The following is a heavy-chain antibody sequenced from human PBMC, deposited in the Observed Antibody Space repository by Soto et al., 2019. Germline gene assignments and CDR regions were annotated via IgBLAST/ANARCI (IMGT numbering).Heavy chain of an antibody. CDR2: MNPNSGNT. D-gene: IGHD3-22*01. CDR3: ARGTGALMYYYDSSGYFFDY. Sequence: GASVKVSCKXSGYTFTSYDINWVRQATGQGLEWMGWMNPNSGNTGYAQKFQGRVTMTRNTSISTAYMELSSLRSEDTAVYYCARGTGALMYYYDSSGYFFDYWGQGTLVTVSS. V-gene: IGHV1-8*01. CDR1: GYTFTSYD. J-gene: IGHJ4*02.